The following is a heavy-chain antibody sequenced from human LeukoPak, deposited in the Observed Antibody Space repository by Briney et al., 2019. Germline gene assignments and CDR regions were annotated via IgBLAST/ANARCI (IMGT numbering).Heavy chain of an antibody. D-gene: IGHD1-26*01. CDR1: GYTFTGYY. CDR3: ASSTVGATTGWFDP. Sequence: ASVKVSCKASGYTFTGYYMHWVRQAPGQGLEWMGWINPNSGGTNYAQKFQGRVTMTRDTSISAAYMELSRLRSDDTAVYYCASSTVGATTGWFDPWGQGTLVTVSS. V-gene: IGHV1-2*02. CDR2: INPNSGGT. J-gene: IGHJ5*02.